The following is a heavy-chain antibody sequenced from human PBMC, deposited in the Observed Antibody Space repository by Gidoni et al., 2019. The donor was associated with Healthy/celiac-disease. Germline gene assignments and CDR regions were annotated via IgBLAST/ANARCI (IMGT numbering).Heavy chain of an antibody. CDR1: GFTFSSYA. CDR2: ISGSGGST. Sequence: EVQLLESGGGLVQPGGSLRSSCAASGFTFSSYAMSWVRQAPGKGLEGFSAISGSGGSTYYADSVKGRFTISRDNSKNTLYLQMNSLRAEDTAVYYCAKIVATDDFWSGYPERWGQGTLVTVSS. V-gene: IGHV3-23*01. D-gene: IGHD3-3*01. J-gene: IGHJ4*02. CDR3: AKIVATDDFWSGYPER.